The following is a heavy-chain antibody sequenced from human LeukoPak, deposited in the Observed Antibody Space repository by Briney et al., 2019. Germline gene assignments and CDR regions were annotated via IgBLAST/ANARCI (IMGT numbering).Heavy chain of an antibody. Sequence: GGSLRLSCAASGFTFTSYWIHWVRQAPGKGLVWVSRIKSDGTTTNYADSVQGRFTISRDNTKNTVYLQMNSLRAEDTAVFYCAKECSGGGCYDYWGQGTLVTVSS. CDR3: AKECSGGGCYDY. D-gene: IGHD2-15*01. V-gene: IGHV3-74*01. J-gene: IGHJ4*02. CDR1: GFTFTSYW. CDR2: IKSDGTTT.